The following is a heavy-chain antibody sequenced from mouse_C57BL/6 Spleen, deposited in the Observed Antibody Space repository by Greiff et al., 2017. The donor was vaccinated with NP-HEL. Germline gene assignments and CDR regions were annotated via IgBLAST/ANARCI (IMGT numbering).Heavy chain of an antibody. V-gene: IGHV2-6*03. CDR3: ATQKSGYYYAMDY. CDR1: GFSLTSYG. J-gene: IGHJ4*01. CDR2: IWSDGST. Sequence: VQLQQSGPGLVAPSQSLSITCTVSGFSLTSYGVHWVRQPPGKGLEWLVVIWSDGSTTYNSALKSRLSISKDNSKSQVFLKMNSLQTDDTAMYYCATQKSGYYYAMDYWGQGTSVTVSS.